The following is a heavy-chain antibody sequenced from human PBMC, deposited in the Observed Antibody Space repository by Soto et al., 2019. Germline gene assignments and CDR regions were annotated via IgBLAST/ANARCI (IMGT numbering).Heavy chain of an antibody. Sequence: SHTLSLTCDISGDSVSSNSAALNWIRKSPSIGLEWLGRTYYRSKWYNDYGVSVKSRIIINADTSKNHFSLHLNSVTPDYTAVYDCARWLGGLGPWRQVTLVIVSS. J-gene: IGHJ5*02. CDR1: GDSVSSNSAA. CDR2: TYYRSKWYN. D-gene: IGHD3-10*01. CDR3: ARWLGGLGP. V-gene: IGHV6-1*01.